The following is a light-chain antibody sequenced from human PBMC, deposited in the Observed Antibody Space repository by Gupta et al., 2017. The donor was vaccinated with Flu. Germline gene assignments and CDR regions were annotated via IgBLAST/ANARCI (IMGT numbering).Light chain of an antibody. Sequence: VTLGQPASISRRASQSRLYSDGNTYMNWTQQRPGRSARRLLYKGSNRESGVPERFSGSGSGTYMTLKISRVTAEDVGVHYCMQVKQWPITFGHGTKVEIK. CDR2: KGS. CDR3: MQVKQWPIT. J-gene: IGKJ3*01. CDR1: QSRLYSDGNTY. V-gene: IGKV2-30*01.